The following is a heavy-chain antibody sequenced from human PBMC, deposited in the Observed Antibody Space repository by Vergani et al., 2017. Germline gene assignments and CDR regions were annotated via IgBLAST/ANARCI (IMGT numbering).Heavy chain of an antibody. CDR2: INHSGST. CDR3: ARWGYSNWFDP. J-gene: IGHJ5*02. CDR1: GGSLSGYY. V-gene: IGHV4-34*01. Sequence: QVQLQQWGAGLLKPSETLSLNCAVYGGSLSGYYWSWIRQPPGKGLEWIGEINHSGSTNYNPSLKSRVTISVDTSKNQFSLKLSSVTAADTAVYYCARWGYSNWFDPWGQGTPVTVSS. D-gene: IGHD5-18*01.